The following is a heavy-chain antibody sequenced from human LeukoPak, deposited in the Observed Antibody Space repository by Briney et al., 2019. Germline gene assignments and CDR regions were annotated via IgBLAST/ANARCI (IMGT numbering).Heavy chain of an antibody. CDR1: GFTFSSYA. CDR3: AKDQRPDSGYDIDY. J-gene: IGHJ4*02. Sequence: GSLRLSCAASGFTFSSYAMSWVRQAPGKGLEWVSSISGSGYTTYYLDSVKGRFTTSRDNSKNTLYLQMHSLRVEDTTVYYCAKDQRPDSGYDIDYWGQGTLVTVSS. V-gene: IGHV3-23*01. CDR2: ISGSGYTT. D-gene: IGHD5-12*01.